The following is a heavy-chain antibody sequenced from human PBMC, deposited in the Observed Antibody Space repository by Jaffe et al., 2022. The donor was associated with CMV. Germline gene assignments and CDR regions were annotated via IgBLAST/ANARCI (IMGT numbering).Heavy chain of an antibody. D-gene: IGHD2-15*01. V-gene: IGHV1-18*01. CDR1: GYTFTNYG. J-gene: IGHJ6*03. CDR3: ARVEVFGDYYYMDV. Sequence: QVQLVQSGAEVKKPGASVKVSCKASGYTFTNYGFSWVRQAPGQGLEWMGWISAYNGNTKYEQNFQGRATMTTDTSTTTAYMELRSLGFDDTAMYYCARVEVFGDYYYMDVWGKGTAVIVSS. CDR2: ISAYNGNT.